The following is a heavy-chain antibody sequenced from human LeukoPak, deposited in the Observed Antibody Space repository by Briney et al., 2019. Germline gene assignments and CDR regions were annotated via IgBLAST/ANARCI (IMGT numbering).Heavy chain of an antibody. V-gene: IGHV3-53*05. CDR3: ARAKRVAPRGRYYFDY. D-gene: IGHD5-24*01. CDR1: GFTVSSNY. J-gene: IGHJ4*02. CDR2: IYSGGST. Sequence: PGGSLRLSCAASGFTVSSNYMSWVRQAPGKGLEWVSVIYSGGSTSYAQKFQGRVTMTRDTSTSTVYMELSSLRSEDTAVYYCARAKRVAPRGRYYFDYWGQGTLVTVSS.